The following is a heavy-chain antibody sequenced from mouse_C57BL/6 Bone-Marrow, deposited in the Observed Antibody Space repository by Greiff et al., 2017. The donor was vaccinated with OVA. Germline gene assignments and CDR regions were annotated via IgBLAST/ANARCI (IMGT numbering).Heavy chain of an antibody. Sequence: QVQLQQPGAELVKPGASVKLSCKASGYTFTSYWMHWVKQRPGQGLEWIGMIHPNSGSTNYNEKFKSKATLTVDKSSSTAYMQLSSLTSEDSAVYYCAREGITTVVDYYAMDYWGKGTSVTVSS. V-gene: IGHV1-64*01. CDR1: GYTFTSYW. J-gene: IGHJ4*01. CDR2: IHPNSGST. D-gene: IGHD1-1*01. CDR3: AREGITTVVDYYAMDY.